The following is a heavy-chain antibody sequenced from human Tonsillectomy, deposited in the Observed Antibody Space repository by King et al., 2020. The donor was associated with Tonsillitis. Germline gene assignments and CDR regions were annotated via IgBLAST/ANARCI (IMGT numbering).Heavy chain of an antibody. CDR1: GYTFTGYY. D-gene: IGHD2-2*01. CDR3: ARREKDIVVVPAAMRSNWFDP. J-gene: IGHJ5*02. Sequence: QLVQSGAEVKKPGASVKVSCQASGYTFTGYYMHWVRQAPGQGLEWMGWINPNSGGTNYAQKFQGRVTMTRDTSISTAYMELSRLRSDDTAVYYCARREKDIVVVPAAMRSNWFDPWGQGTLVTVSS. V-gene: IGHV1-2*02. CDR2: INPNSGGT.